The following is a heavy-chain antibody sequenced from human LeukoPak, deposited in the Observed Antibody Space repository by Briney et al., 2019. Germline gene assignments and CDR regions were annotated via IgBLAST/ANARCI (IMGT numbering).Heavy chain of an antibody. Sequence: SETLSLTCTVSGGSTSTYYWSWLRQPPGKGLEWLGYIYYSGSTNYNPSLKSRVSISVDRSKNQFSLRLSSVTAADTAVYFCASVPYDSSGYAPFDYWGQGTLVTVSS. CDR1: GGSTSTYY. V-gene: IGHV4-59*01. CDR3: ASVPYDSSGYAPFDY. D-gene: IGHD3-22*01. CDR2: IYYSGST. J-gene: IGHJ4*02.